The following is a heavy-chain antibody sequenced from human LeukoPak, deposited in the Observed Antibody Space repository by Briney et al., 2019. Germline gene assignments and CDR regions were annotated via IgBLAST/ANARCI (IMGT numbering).Heavy chain of an antibody. CDR1: GFTFSSYW. V-gene: IGHV3-74*01. D-gene: IGHD6-13*01. Sequence: GGSLRLSCAASGFTFSSYWMHWVRQAPGKGLVWVSHINSDGSSTYYADSVKGRFTISRDNAKNTLYPQMNSLRAEDTAVYYCAADSSSWYLPLNYWGQGTLVTVSS. CDR2: INSDGSST. CDR3: AADSSSWYLPLNY. J-gene: IGHJ4*02.